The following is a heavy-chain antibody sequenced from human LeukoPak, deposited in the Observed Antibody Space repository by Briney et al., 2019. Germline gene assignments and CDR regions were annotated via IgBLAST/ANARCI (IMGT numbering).Heavy chain of an antibody. J-gene: IGHJ4*02. D-gene: IGHD2-2*01. V-gene: IGHV3-7*04. CDR1: GFTFSTYW. Sequence: GGSLRLSCAASGFTFSTYWMSWVRQAPGTGLEWVASIKQDGSEKSYVDPVKGRFTISRGNAKNSLYLQMNSLRAEDTAVYYCARGGYQLLWYWGQGTLVTVSS. CDR3: ARGGYQLLWY. CDR2: IKQDGSEK.